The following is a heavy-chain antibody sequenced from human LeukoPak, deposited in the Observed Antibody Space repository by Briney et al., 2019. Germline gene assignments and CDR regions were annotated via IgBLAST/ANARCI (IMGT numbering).Heavy chain of an antibody. CDR1: GGSISSYY. V-gene: IGHV4-59*01. CDR3: ARGTRFDP. D-gene: IGHD1-7*01. J-gene: IGHJ5*02. CDR2: IYYSGST. Sequence: PSETLSLTCTVSGGSISSYYWSWIRQPPGKGLEWIGYIYYSGSTNYNPSLKSRVTISVDTSKNQFSLRLNFVTAADTAVYFCARGTRFDPWGRGTLVTVSS.